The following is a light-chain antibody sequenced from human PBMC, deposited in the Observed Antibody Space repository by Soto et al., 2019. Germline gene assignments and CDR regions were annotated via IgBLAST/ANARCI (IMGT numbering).Light chain of an antibody. V-gene: IGKV1-5*03. CDR3: QQYNSYSLT. Sequence: DSQMTQSPSTLSASVGDRITITCRASPGISTWLAWYQQKPGKAPKLLIYKASTLESGVPSRFSGSGSRTEFTLTISSLQPDDFATYYCQQYNSYSLTFGGGTKVEIK. J-gene: IGKJ4*01. CDR1: PGISTW. CDR2: KAS.